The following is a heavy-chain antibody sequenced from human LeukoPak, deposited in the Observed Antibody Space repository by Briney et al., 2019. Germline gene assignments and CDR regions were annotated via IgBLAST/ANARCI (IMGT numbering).Heavy chain of an antibody. V-gene: IGHV3-64*01. CDR3: ARHRSGGSQDDAFDI. Sequence: PGGSLRLSCAASGFTFSSYAMHWVRQAPGKGLEYVSAISSNGGSTYYANSVKGRFTISRDNSKNTLYLQMGSLRAEDMAVYYCARHRSGGSQDDAFDIWGQGTLVTVSS. D-gene: IGHD2-15*01. CDR2: ISSNGGST. CDR1: GFTFSSYA. J-gene: IGHJ3*02.